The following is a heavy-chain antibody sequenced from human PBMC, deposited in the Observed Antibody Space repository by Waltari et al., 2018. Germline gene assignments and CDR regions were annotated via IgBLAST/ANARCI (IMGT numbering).Heavy chain of an antibody. CDR3: ARYFGSGSYYPY. D-gene: IGHD3-10*01. Sequence: EVQLVESGGGLVQPGGSLRLSCAAPGFSFSSYWMSWGRQAPGKGLEWVANIKQDGSEKYYVDSVKGRFTISRDNAQNSLYLQMNSLRAEDTAVYYCARYFGSGSYYPYWGQGTLVTVSS. V-gene: IGHV3-7*01. CDR1: GFSFSSYW. J-gene: IGHJ4*02. CDR2: IKQDGSEK.